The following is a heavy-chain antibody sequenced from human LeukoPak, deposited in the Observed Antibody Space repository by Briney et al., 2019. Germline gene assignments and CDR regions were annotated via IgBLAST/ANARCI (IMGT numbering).Heavy chain of an antibody. CDR2: TYYKYKWYK. Sequence: SQTLSLTSAISRESLSSNRAAWMWTSQSPSRGLEWLGRTYYKYKWYKAYAESVNSRITINPDTSKNQFYLQLNSVTPEDTVMYYCARGASRYFEYWGQGTLVSVSS. CDR3: ARGASRYFEY. V-gene: IGHV6-1*01. CDR1: RESLSSNRAA. J-gene: IGHJ4*02.